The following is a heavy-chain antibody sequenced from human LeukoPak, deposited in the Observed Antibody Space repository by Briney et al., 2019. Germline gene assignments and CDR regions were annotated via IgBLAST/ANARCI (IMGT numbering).Heavy chain of an antibody. V-gene: IGHV3-23*01. Sequence: PGGTLRLSCAASGFTFSSYAMNWVRQAPGKGLEWVSAISGSGGNTYYADSVKGRFTISRDNSKNTLYLQVNSLRAEDTAVYYCAELGITMIGGVWGKGTTVTVSS. D-gene: IGHD3-10*02. J-gene: IGHJ6*04. CDR2: ISGSGGNT. CDR3: AELGITMIGGV. CDR1: GFTFSSYA.